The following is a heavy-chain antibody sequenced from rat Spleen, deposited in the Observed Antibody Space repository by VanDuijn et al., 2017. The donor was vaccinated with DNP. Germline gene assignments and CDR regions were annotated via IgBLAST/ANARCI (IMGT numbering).Heavy chain of an antibody. D-gene: IGHD1-4*01. V-gene: IGHV5-31*01. CDR3: AGRPPPTRGPFDY. Sequence: EVQLVESGGGPVQPGRSLKLSCVASGFIFSNYWMTWIRQAPGKGLEWVASITNTGDGSYYSDSVKGRFSISRDNAKSTLYLQVTSLRSEDTATYYCAGRPPPTRGPFDYWGQGVTVTVSS. J-gene: IGHJ2*01. CDR1: GFIFSNYW. CDR2: ITNTGDGS.